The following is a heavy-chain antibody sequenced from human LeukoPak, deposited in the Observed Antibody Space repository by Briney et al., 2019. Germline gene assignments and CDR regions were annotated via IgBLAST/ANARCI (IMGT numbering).Heavy chain of an antibody. J-gene: IGHJ6*03. V-gene: IGHV3-30*18. CDR1: GFTFSGYG. CDR2: ISYDGSNK. D-gene: IGHD3-3*01. Sequence: GGSLRLSCAASGFTFSGYGMHWVRQAPGKGLEWVAVISYDGSNKYYADSVKGRFTISRDNAKKTLYLQMNSLRAEDTAVYYCAKDHYDFWIGYMDVWGKGTTVTVSS. CDR3: AKDHYDFWIGYMDV.